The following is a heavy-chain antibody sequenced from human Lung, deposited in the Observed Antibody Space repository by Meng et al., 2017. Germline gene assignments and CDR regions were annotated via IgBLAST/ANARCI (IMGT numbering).Heavy chain of an antibody. D-gene: IGHD3-22*01. Sequence: GEPLKISCAASGFTFRSYRMNWVRQAPGKGLEWVSSISSGSSSIYYAESLKGRFTISRDDAKNSLYLQMDSLRVEDTAVYYCARDHYYDSSGYYQPSDAFDIWGRGTMVTVSS. CDR2: ISSGSSSI. CDR3: ARDHYYDSSGYYQPSDAFDI. J-gene: IGHJ3*02. V-gene: IGHV3-21*03. CDR1: GFTFRSYR.